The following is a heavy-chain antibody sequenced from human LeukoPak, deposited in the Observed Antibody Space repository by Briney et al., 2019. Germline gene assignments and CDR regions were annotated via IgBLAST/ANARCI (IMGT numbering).Heavy chain of an antibody. D-gene: IGHD3-3*02. J-gene: IGHJ4*02. CDR2: MNPNSGNT. CDR1: GYTFTSYD. V-gene: IGHV1-8*01. CDR3: ARDLAGDYVDY. Sequence: ASVKVSCKASGYTFTSYDINWVRQATGQGLEWMGWMNPNSGNTGYAQKFQGRVTMTRNTSISTAYMELSRLRSDDTAVYYCARDLAGDYVDYWGQGTLVTVSS.